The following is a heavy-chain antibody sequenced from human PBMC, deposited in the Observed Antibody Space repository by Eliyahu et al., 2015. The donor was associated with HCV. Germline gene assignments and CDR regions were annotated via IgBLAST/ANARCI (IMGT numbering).Heavy chain of an antibody. CDR3: ARASDIVVVPAALTSYYFDY. J-gene: IGHJ4*02. V-gene: IGHV4-31*02. D-gene: IGHD2-2*01. Sequence: LEWIGYIYYSGSTYYNPSLKSRVTISVDTSKNQFSLKLSSVTAADTAVYYCARASDIVVVPAALTSYYFDYWGQGTLVTVSS. CDR2: IYYSGST.